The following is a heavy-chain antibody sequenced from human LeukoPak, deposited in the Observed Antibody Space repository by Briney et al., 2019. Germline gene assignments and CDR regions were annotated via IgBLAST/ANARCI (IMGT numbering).Heavy chain of an antibody. D-gene: IGHD6-19*01. V-gene: IGHV3-20*04. J-gene: IGHJ4*02. Sequence: SGGSLRLSCAASGFKFDDYGMSWVRQGPGKGLEWVSGMNWNGKSIGYADSVQGRFTISRDNAKNLLYLQMNSLRVEDTALYYCARWLTTIGWSPANYWGQGTLVTVSS. CDR2: MNWNGKSI. CDR3: ARWLTTIGWSPANY. CDR1: GFKFDDYG.